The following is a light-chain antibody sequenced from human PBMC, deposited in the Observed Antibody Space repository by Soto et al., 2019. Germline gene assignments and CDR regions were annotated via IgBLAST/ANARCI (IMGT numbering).Light chain of an antibody. CDR2: DVS. CDR3: SSYASSSTVI. Sequence: QSALTQPASVSGSPGQSITISCTGTSSDVGAYNYVSWYQQHPVKAPKLMIYDVSSRPSGISNRFSGSKSGNTASLTISGVQAEDEADYYCSSYASSSTVIFSGGTKVTVL. J-gene: IGLJ2*01. V-gene: IGLV2-14*01. CDR1: SSDVGAYNY.